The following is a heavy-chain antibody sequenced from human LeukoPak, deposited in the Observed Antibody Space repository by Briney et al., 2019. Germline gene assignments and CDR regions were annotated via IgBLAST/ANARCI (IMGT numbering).Heavy chain of an antibody. CDR2: MNPNSGNT. V-gene: IGHV1-8*01. D-gene: IGHD3-10*01. CDR1: GYTFTSYD. J-gene: IGHJ3*02. Sequence: ASVKVSCKASGYTFTSYDINWARQATGQGLEWMGWMNPNSGNTGYAQKFQGSVTMTRNTSISTAYMELSSLRSEDTAVYYCARGWRFRESLDAFDIWGQGTMVTVSS. CDR3: ARGWRFRESLDAFDI.